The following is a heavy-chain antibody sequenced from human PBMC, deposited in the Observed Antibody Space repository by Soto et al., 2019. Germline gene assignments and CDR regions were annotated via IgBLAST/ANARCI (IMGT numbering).Heavy chain of an antibody. Sequence: QVQLVQSGAEVKKPGSSVKVSCKASGGTFSSYAISWVRQAPGQGLEWMGGIIPIFGTANYAQKFQGRVTITADESTSTAYMELSSLRSEDTAVYYCARDSGIAAAGDYYYGMDVWGQGTTVTVSS. D-gene: IGHD6-13*01. J-gene: IGHJ6*02. CDR3: ARDSGIAAAGDYYYGMDV. CDR1: GGTFSSYA. V-gene: IGHV1-69*01. CDR2: IIPIFGTA.